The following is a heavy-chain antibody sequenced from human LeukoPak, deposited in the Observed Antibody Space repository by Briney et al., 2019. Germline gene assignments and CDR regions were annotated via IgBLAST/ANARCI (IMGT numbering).Heavy chain of an antibody. V-gene: IGHV3-53*01. D-gene: IGHD3-9*01. CDR3: ARDNSYDILTGYYGEGYFDL. CDR2: IYSGGST. Sequence: PGGSLRLSCAASGSTVSSNYMSWVRQAPGKGLEWVSVIYSGGSTYYADSVKGRFTISRDNSKNTLYLQMNSLRAEDTAVYYCARDNSYDILTGYYGEGYFDLWGRGTLVTVSS. J-gene: IGHJ2*01. CDR1: GSTVSSNY.